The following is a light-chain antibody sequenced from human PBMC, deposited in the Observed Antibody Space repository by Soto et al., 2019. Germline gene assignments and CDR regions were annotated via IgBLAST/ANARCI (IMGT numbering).Light chain of an antibody. Sequence: PGERATLSCRASENVRTFVDWYQQKPGQAPRLLIYGASNRATDIPARFSGSGSGTDFTLTISSLEPEDFAVYYCQQRSKWPITFGQGTRLEIK. V-gene: IGKV3-11*01. J-gene: IGKJ5*01. CDR3: QQRSKWPIT. CDR2: GAS. CDR1: ENVRTF.